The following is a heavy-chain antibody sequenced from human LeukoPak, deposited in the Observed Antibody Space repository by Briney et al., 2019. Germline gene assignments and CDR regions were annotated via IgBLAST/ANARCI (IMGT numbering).Heavy chain of an antibody. J-gene: IGHJ4*02. CDR3: ARVRAAAIPYYFDY. CDR2: MYYTGST. CDR1: GGSISSYY. D-gene: IGHD6-13*01. Sequence: SETLSLTCTVSGGSISSYYWGWIRQPPGKGLEWIGSMYYTGSTYYNPSLKTRVTISVDTSKNQFSLKLTSVTAADTAAYYCARVRAAAIPYYFDYWGQGTLVTVSS. V-gene: IGHV4-39*07.